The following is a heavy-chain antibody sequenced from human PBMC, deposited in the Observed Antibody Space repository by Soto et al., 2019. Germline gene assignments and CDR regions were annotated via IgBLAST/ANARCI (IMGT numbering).Heavy chain of an antibody. D-gene: IGHD5-18*01. Sequence: QVQLVESGGAVVQPGRSLSPSCAASGFTFSSYGMYWVRQPPGKGLGWVAAISYDGSTTYHADSVKGRFTISRDNARNTLFLQMNSLRAEDTAVYYCAKDIVRYTYGACDYWGQGALVTVSS. CDR1: GFTFSSYG. CDR3: AKDIVRYTYGACDY. J-gene: IGHJ4*02. CDR2: ISYDGSTT. V-gene: IGHV3-30*18.